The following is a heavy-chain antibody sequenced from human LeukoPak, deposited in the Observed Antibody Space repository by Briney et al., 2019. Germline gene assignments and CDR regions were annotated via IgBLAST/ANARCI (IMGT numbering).Heavy chain of an antibody. CDR2: INHSGST. J-gene: IGHJ6*02. CDR1: GFTFSSYA. D-gene: IGHD3-10*01. Sequence: GSLRLSCAASGFTFSSYAMSWIRQPPGKGLEWIGEINHSGSTNYNPSLKSRVTISVDTSKNQFSLKLSSVTAADTAVYYCARDRSGPTAYYYGSGSYSYYYYGMDVWGQGTTVTVSS. V-gene: IGHV4-34*01. CDR3: ARDRSGPTAYYYGSGSYSYYYYGMDV.